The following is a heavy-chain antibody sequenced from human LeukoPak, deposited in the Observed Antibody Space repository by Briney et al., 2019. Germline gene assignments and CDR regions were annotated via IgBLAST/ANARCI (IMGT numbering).Heavy chain of an antibody. CDR1: GYTFTSYA. CDR2: IIPILGIA. CDR3: ARDFQEDYYDSSGYYTH. V-gene: IGHV1-69*04. D-gene: IGHD3-22*01. Sequence: SVKVSCKASGYTFTSYAISWVRQAPGQGLEWMGRIIPILGIANYAQKFQGRVTITADKSTSTAYMELSSLRSEDTAVYYCARDFQEDYYDSSGYYTHWGQGTLVTVSS. J-gene: IGHJ4*02.